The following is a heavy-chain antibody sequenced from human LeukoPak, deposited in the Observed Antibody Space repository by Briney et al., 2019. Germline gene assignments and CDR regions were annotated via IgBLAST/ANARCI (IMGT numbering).Heavy chain of an antibody. CDR1: GFTVSSNY. CDR3: ARDYYDSSGAGSL. J-gene: IGHJ4*02. Sequence: GGSLRLSCAASGFTVSSNYMSWVRQAPGKGLEWVSVIYSGGSTYYADSVKGRLTISRDNSKNTLYVQMNSLRAEDTAVYYCARDYYDSSGAGSLWGQGTLVTVSS. D-gene: IGHD3-22*01. CDR2: IYSGGST. V-gene: IGHV3-66*02.